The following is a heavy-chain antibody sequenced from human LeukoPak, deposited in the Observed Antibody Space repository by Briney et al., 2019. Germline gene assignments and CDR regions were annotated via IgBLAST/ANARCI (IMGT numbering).Heavy chain of an antibody. D-gene: IGHD5-12*01. CDR3: ARVRRAGSGYDFDH. J-gene: IGHJ4*02. CDR2: IYSTGNT. CDR1: GGSINNYY. V-gene: IGHV4-4*07. Sequence: SETLSLTCTVSGGSINNYYWSWIRQPPGKGLEYIGRIYSTGNTNYNPSLERRATMSVDTSRNQFSLNLTSVTAADTAVYYCARVRRAGSGYDFDHWGQGTLVTVSS.